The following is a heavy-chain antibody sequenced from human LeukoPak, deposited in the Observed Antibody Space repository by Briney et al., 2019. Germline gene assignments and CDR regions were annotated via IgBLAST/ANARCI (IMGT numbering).Heavy chain of an antibody. Sequence: SQTLSLTCAVYGGSFSGYYWSWIRQPPGKGLEWIGEINHSGSTNYNPSLKSRVTISVDTSKNQFSLKLSSVTAADTAVYYCARGKYVYSIAGWFDPWGQGTLATVSS. J-gene: IGHJ5*02. CDR1: GGSFSGYY. D-gene: IGHD2-15*01. CDR2: INHSGST. CDR3: ARGKYVYSIAGWFDP. V-gene: IGHV4-34*09.